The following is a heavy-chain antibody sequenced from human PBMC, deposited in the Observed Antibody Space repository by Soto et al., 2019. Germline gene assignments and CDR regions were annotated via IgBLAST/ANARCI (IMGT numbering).Heavy chain of an antibody. V-gene: IGHV4-34*01. D-gene: IGHD3-10*01. J-gene: IGHJ6*02. CDR3: ARGKVRGVIIRADYYGMDV. CDR2: LNHSGST. CDR1: GGSFSGYY. Sequence: PSETLSLPCALYGGSFSGYYWSWIRQPPGKGLEWFGELNHSGSTNYNPSLKSRVTISVDTSKNQFSLKLRSVAAADTAVYYCARGKVRGVIIRADYYGMDVWGQGTTVTVSS.